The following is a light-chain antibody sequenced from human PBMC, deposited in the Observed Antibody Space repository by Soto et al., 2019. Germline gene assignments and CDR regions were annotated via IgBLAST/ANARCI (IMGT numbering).Light chain of an antibody. J-gene: IGKJ2*01. CDR1: QSIGSW. V-gene: IGKV1-5*01. Sequence: DIQMTQSPSTLSASVGDRVSITCRASQSIGSWLAWYQQKPGKAPKLLIIDASSLESGVPSRFSGSGSGTEFTLTITSLQPDDFSTYYCQQYSSYPYTFGQGTKLEIK. CDR3: QQYSSYPYT. CDR2: DAS.